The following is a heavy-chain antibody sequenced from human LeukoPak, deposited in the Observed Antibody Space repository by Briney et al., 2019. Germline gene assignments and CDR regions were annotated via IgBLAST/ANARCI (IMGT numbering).Heavy chain of an antibody. CDR2: IYYSGST. CDR1: GGSISSYY. J-gene: IGHJ4*02. Sequence: PSETLSLTCTVSGGSISSYYWSWIRQPPGKGLEWIGYIYYSGSTNYNPSLKSRVTISVDTSKNQFSLKLSSVTAADTAVYYCARDRRGSYLPMGFDYWGQGTLVTVSS. V-gene: IGHV4-59*01. CDR3: ARDRRGSYLPMGFDY. D-gene: IGHD3-16*01.